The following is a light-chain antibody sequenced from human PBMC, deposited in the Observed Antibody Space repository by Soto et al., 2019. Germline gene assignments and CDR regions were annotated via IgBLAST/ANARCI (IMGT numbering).Light chain of an antibody. Sequence: QSVLTQPPSASGTPGQRVTISCSGSSSNIGSRTASWYQQLPGTAPKLLIFGNDQRPSGVPDRFSGSKSGTSASLAISGIQSEDEADYYCAAWDDGLNSVLFGGGTKVTVL. CDR3: AAWDDGLNSVL. CDR1: SSNIGSRT. J-gene: IGLJ3*02. V-gene: IGLV1-44*01. CDR2: GND.